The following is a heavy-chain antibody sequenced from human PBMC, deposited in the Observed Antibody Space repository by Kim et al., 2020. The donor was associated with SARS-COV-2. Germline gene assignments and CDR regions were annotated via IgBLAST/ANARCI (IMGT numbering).Heavy chain of an antibody. D-gene: IGHD5-12*01. CDR1: GYTFTSYA. CDR2: INAGNGNT. CDR3: ARDITPGDSGYVYYGMDV. J-gene: IGHJ6*02. V-gene: IGHV1-3*01. Sequence: ASVKVSCKASGYTFTSYAMHWVRQAPGQRLEWMGWINAGNGNTKYSQKFQGRVTITRDTSASTAYMELSSLRSEDTAVYYCARDITPGDSGYVYYGMDVWGQGTTVTVSS.